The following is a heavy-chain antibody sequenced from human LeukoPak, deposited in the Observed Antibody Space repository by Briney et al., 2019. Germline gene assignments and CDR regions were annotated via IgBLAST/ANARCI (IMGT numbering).Heavy chain of an antibody. CDR1: GGSISSYY. CDR3: ARKDSSGWYILEP. Sequence: SETLSLTCTVSGGSISSYYWSWIRQPPGKGLEWIGYIYYSGSTNYNPSLKSRVTISVDTSKNQFSLKLSSVTAEDTAVYYCARKDSSGWYILEPWGQGTLVTVSS. V-gene: IGHV4-59*01. J-gene: IGHJ5*02. CDR2: IYYSGST. D-gene: IGHD6-19*01.